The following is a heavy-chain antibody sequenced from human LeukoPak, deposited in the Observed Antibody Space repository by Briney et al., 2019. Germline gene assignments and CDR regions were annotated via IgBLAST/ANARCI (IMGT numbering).Heavy chain of an antibody. CDR3: ARDKGDRQYNWFDP. Sequence: SETLSLTCTVSGFSISSGYYWGWIRQPPGKGLEWIGNIYHSGSTYYNPSLKSRVTTSLDTSENQFSLKLTSVTAADTAVYYCARDKGDRQYNWFDPWGQGTLVTVSS. J-gene: IGHJ5*02. CDR2: IYHSGST. D-gene: IGHD3-22*01. CDR1: GFSISSGYY. V-gene: IGHV4-38-2*02.